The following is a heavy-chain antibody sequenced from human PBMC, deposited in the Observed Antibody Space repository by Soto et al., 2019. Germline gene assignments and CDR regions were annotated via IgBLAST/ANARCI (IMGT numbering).Heavy chain of an antibody. J-gene: IGHJ3*01. D-gene: IGHD6-19*01. CDR2: VNHNGRN. Sequence: SETLSLTCAVYGGSFSGYFWNWIRQTPGKGLEWIGKVNHNGRNNYNPSLKSRVTIALDMSKNQISLKLTSVNAADTAVYYFARGGSSDWQVSFDFWGQGTMVTVSS. CDR1: GGSFSGYF. CDR3: ARGGSSDWQVSFDF. V-gene: IGHV4-34*01.